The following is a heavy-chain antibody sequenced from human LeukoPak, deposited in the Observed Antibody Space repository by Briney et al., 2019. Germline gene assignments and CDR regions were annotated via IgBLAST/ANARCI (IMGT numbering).Heavy chain of an antibody. V-gene: IGHV4-38-2*02. J-gene: IGHJ6*03. CDR1: GYSISSSYY. CDR3: ASPSVAGTGYYYYYMDV. Sequence: PSETLSLTCTVSGYSISSSYYWGWIRQPPGKGLEWIGSIYYSGSTYYNPSLKSRVTISVDTSKNQFSLKLSSVTAADTAVYYCASPSVAGTGYYYYYMDVWGKGTTVTVSS. D-gene: IGHD6-19*01. CDR2: IYYSGST.